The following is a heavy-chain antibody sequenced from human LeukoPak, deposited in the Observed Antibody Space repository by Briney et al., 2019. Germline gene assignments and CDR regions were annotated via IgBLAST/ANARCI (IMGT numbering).Heavy chain of an antibody. V-gene: IGHV4-59*01. CDR3: ARMVVTTPYYYYYGMDV. Sequence: SETLSLTCTVSGGSISSYYWSWIRQPPGKGLEWIGYIYYSGSTNYNPSLKSRVTISVDTSKNQFSLKLSSVTAADTAVYYCARMVVTTPYYYYYGMDVWGQGTTVTVSS. D-gene: IGHD2-21*02. J-gene: IGHJ6*02. CDR1: GGSISSYY. CDR2: IYYSGST.